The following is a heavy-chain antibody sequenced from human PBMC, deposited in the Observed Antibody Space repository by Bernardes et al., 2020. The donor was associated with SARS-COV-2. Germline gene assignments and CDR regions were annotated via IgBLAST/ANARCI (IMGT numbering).Heavy chain of an antibody. V-gene: IGHV1-18*01. CDR1: GYTFTSYV. CDR3: ATVVGYSYGGGWFDP. J-gene: IGHJ5*02. D-gene: IGHD5-18*01. Sequence: ASVKVSCKASGYTFTSYVIIWVRQAPGQGLEWMGWISADNGNTNYAQKLQGRVTMTTDTSTNTAYMELRSLRSDDTAVYYCATVVGYSYGGGWFDPWGQGTLVTVSS. CDR2: ISADNGNT.